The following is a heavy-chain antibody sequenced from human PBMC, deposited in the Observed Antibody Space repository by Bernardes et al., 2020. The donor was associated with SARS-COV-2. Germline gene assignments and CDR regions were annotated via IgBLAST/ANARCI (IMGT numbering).Heavy chain of an antibody. J-gene: IGHJ4*02. V-gene: IGHV3-15*01. CDR1: AFTLSNAW. D-gene: IGHD2-2*02. Sequence: GGSLRLSCAASAFTLSNAWMSWVRQAPGKGLEWVGRIKSKTDGGTTDYAAPVKGRFTISRDDSENTLYLQMNSLKIEDTAVYYCTTGERYTDYWGQGTLVTVSS. CDR3: TTGERYTDY. CDR2: IKSKTDGGTT.